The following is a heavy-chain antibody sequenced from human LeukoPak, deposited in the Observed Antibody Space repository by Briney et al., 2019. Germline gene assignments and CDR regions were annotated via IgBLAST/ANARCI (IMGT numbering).Heavy chain of an antibody. J-gene: IGHJ4*02. CDR2: INPSGGST. CDR3: ARGGSIVGATVIFDY. Sequence: ASVKVSFKASGYTFTSYYMHWVRQAPGQGLEWMGIINPSGGSTSYAQKFQGRVTMTRDTSTSTVYMELSSLRSEDTAVYYCARGGSIVGATVIFDYWGQGTLVAVSS. CDR1: GYTFTSYY. D-gene: IGHD1-26*01. V-gene: IGHV1-46*01.